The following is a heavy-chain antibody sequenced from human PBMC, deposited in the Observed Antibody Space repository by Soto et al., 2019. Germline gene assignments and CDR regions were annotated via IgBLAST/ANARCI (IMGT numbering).Heavy chain of an antibody. V-gene: IGHV3-23*01. CDR1: VFPFGANA. J-gene: IGHJ4*02. CDR3: ATEMGATQGPFDN. Sequence: PGGSVRLSCVVSVFPFGANAMSWVRQAPGKGLEWVSGLSNTGRRTSYADSVKGRFNISRDNSENTVYLQMNSLRVEDTAVYYCATEMGATQGPFDNWGQGTLVTVSS. D-gene: IGHD1-26*01. CDR2: LSNTGRRT.